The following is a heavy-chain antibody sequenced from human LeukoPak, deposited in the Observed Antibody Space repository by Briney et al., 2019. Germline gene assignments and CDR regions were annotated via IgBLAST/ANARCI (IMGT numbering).Heavy chain of an antibody. CDR1: GGTFSSYT. Sequence: ASVKVSCKASGGTFSSYTISWVRQAPGQGLEWMGRIIPILGIANYAQKFQGRVTITADKSTSTAYMELSSLRSEDTAVHYCARGAATPLVPRMNYGMDVWGQGTTVTVSS. J-gene: IGHJ6*02. D-gene: IGHD2-15*01. CDR2: IIPILGIA. CDR3: ARGAATPLVPRMNYGMDV. V-gene: IGHV1-69*02.